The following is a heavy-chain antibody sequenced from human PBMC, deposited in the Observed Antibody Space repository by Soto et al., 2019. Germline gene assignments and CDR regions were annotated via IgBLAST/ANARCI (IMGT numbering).Heavy chain of an antibody. CDR2: IAHDGNNK. J-gene: IGHJ4*02. CDR3: ARPPAHKELDRLLTVPLAY. CDR1: GFTFSIYG. Sequence: QVQLVESGGGVVQPGRSLGLSCATSGFTFSIYGMHWVRQAPGKGLEWVAVIAHDGNNKYYGDSVKGRFTISRDTSKNKPYLQMNILRADPPAVYYCARPPAHKELDRLLTVPLAYWGQGTLDTVS. D-gene: IGHD1-26*01. V-gene: IGHV3-30*03.